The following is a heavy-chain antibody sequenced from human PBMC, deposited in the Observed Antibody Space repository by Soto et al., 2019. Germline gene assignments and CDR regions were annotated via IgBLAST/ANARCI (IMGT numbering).Heavy chain of an antibody. Sequence: GGSLRLSCVASGFTFSDYWMTWVRQAPGKGLEWVANIKEDGSQKYYVDSVKGRFTISRDNAANSLYLQLKYLGAEDTAVYYCARDRRYDDISSYFDYWGQGTLVTVSS. CDR1: GFTFSDYW. CDR2: IKEDGSQK. J-gene: IGHJ4*02. CDR3: ARDRRYDDISSYFDY. V-gene: IGHV3-7*05. D-gene: IGHD3-9*01.